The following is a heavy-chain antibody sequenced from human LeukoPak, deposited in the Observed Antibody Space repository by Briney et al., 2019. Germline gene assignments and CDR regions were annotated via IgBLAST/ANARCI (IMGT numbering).Heavy chain of an antibody. CDR2: ISYHGSNK. V-gene: IGHV3-30*04. D-gene: IGHD3-22*01. CDR1: GFTFSSYA. Sequence: GGSLRLSCAASGFTFSSYAMHWVRQAPGKGLEWVAVISYHGSNKYYADSVRSRFTISRDNSKNTLYLQMNSLRAEDTAVYYCARGQFRFSSYDSSGFDYWGQETLVTVSS. J-gene: IGHJ4*02. CDR3: ARGQFRFSSYDSSGFDY.